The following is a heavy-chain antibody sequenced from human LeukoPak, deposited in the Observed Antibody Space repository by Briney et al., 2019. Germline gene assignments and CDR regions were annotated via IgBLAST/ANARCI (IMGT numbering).Heavy chain of an antibody. CDR2: INPSGGGAT. CDR1: GYTFTSYY. J-gene: IGHJ4*02. V-gene: IGHV1-46*01. D-gene: IGHD3-22*01. Sequence: ASVKVSCKASGYTFTSYYMHWVRQAPGQGLEWMGIINPSGGGATTYAQRFQGRVTMTRDTSTSTVYMELSSLRSEDTAVYYCARAWFSDSGYYVPLGFDYWGQGTLVTVSS. CDR3: ARAWFSDSGYYVPLGFDY.